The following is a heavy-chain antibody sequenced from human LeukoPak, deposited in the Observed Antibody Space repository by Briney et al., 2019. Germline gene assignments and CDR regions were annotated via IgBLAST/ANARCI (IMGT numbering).Heavy chain of an antibody. D-gene: IGHD6-19*01. Sequence: SGGSLRLSCAASGFTLSSYSMNWVRQAPGKGLGWVSSISSSSSYIYYADSVKGRFTISRDNAKNSLYLQMNSLRAEDTAVYYCARDTKQWLAFDYWGQGTLVTVSS. CDR3: ARDTKQWLAFDY. V-gene: IGHV3-21*01. CDR2: ISSSSSYI. J-gene: IGHJ4*02. CDR1: GFTLSSYS.